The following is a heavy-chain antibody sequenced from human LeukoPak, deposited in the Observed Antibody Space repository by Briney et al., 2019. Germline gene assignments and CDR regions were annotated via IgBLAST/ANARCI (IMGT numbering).Heavy chain of an antibody. CDR3: ARGVDYDYVWGSYRVYFDY. Sequence: GASVKVSCKASGYTFTGYYMHWVRQAPGQGLEWMGWINPNSGGTNYAQKFQGRVTMTRDTSISTAYMELSRLRSDDTAVYYCARGVDYDYVWGSYRVYFDYWGQGTLVTVSS. CDR1: GYTFTGYY. CDR2: INPNSGGT. J-gene: IGHJ4*02. V-gene: IGHV1-2*02. D-gene: IGHD3-16*02.